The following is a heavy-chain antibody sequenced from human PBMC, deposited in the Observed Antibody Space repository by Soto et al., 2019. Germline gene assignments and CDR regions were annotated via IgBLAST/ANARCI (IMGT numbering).Heavy chain of an antibody. J-gene: IGHJ6*02. CDR1: GGSLSIYG. CDR2: IIPVFGTP. CDR3: ARGDATKIVVTTYYAMDV. D-gene: IGHD3-22*01. V-gene: IGHV1-69*12. Sequence: QVQLVQSGAEVKKPGSSVKVSCKASGGSLSIYGISWVRQAPGQGLEWMGAIIPVFGTPNYAQKFQDRVTITADESTTTVYMEVRSLTSEDTAVYYCARGDATKIVVTTYYAMDVWGQGTTVTVSS.